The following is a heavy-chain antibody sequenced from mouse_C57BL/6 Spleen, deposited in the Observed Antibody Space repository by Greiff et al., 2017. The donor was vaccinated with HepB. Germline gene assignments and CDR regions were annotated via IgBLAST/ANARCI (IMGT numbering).Heavy chain of an antibody. CDR1: GYSFTGYY. Sequence: EVQLQQSGPELVKPGASVKISCKASGYSFTGYYMHWVKQSSEKSLEWIGEINPSTGGTSYNQKFKGKATLTVDKSSSTAYMQLKSLTSEDSAVYYCARSAIYSNLDYWGQGTSVTVSS. CDR2: INPSTGGT. J-gene: IGHJ4*01. D-gene: IGHD2-3*01. CDR3: ARSAIYSNLDY. V-gene: IGHV1-43*01.